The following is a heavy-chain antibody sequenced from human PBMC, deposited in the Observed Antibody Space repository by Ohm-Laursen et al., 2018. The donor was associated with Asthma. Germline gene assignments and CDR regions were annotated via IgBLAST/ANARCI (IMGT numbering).Heavy chain of an antibody. CDR3: ARGNLEGLQ. CDR1: GFTFSDYF. V-gene: IGHV3-74*01. D-gene: IGHD5-24*01. Sequence: SLRLSCAASGFTFSDYFMHWVRQGPGQGLVWISHIFPDGRHTNYADSVKGRFTISRDDAKNTLHLQMNSLRVDDTAVYYCARGNLEGLQWGQGTLVTVSS. J-gene: IGHJ4*02. CDR2: IFPDGRHT.